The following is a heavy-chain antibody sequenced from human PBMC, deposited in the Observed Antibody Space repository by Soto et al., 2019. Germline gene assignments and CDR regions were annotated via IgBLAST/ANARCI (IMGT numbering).Heavy chain of an antibody. CDR3: ANDYSGGGSSTSLGHY. CDR2: ISGSGGST. V-gene: IGHV3-23*01. J-gene: IGHJ4*02. D-gene: IGHD2-2*01. Sequence: EVQLLESGGGLVQPGGSLRLSCAATGFTFSSYAMSWVRQAPGKGLEWVSAISGSGGSTYYADSVKGRFTISRDNSKNTRYLQMNSLRAEDTAVYYCANDYSGGGSSTSLGHYWGQGTLVTVSS. CDR1: GFTFSSYA.